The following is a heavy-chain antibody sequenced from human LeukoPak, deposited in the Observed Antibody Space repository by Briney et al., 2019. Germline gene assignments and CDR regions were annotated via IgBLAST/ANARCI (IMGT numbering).Heavy chain of an antibody. CDR2: ISAYNGHT. Sequence: ASVKVSCKASGYTFTSYGISWVRQAPGQGLEWMGWISAYNGHTNYAQKLQGTVTMTTDTSTSTAYMELRSLRSDDTAVYYCARSLPYYDSSGSFDYWGQGTLVTVSS. CDR3: ARSLPYYDSSGSFDY. D-gene: IGHD3-22*01. V-gene: IGHV1-18*01. CDR1: GYTFTSYG. J-gene: IGHJ4*02.